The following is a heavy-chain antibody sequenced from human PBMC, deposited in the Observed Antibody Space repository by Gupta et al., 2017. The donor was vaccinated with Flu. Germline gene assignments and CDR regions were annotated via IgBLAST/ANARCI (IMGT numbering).Heavy chain of an antibody. Sequence: RQHPGKGLECIGYIYYSGTTYYQPSLRSRVTISIDTSKSQFSLKLSSVTAADTAVYYCARVKHSGSGSYYMDVWGKGTTVTVSS. J-gene: IGHJ6*03. CDR2: IYYSGTT. V-gene: IGHV4-31*02. D-gene: IGHD3-10*01. CDR3: ARVKHSGSGSYYMDV.